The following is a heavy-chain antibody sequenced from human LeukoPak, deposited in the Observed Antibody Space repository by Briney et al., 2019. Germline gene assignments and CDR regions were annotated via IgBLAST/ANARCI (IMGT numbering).Heavy chain of an antibody. CDR3: AREDEWFDP. Sequence: SETLSLTCTVSGGSISSGSYYGSWIRQPAGAGLGWIVRIYTSGSTNYNPSLKSRVTISVDTSKNQFSLKLSSVTAADTAVYYCAREDEWFDPWGQGTLVTVSS. J-gene: IGHJ5*02. CDR1: GGSISSGSYY. V-gene: IGHV4-61*02. CDR2: IYTSGST.